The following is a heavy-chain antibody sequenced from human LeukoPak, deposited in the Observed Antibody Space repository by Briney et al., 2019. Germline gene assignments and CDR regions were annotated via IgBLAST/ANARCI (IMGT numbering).Heavy chain of an antibody. V-gene: IGHV5-51*01. CDR1: GSTFASYW. CDR2: IYPGDSDT. Sequence: GGSLQISCQGSGSTFASYWIGWVRQLPGKGRGGMGIIYPGDSDTRYSPSFQGQVTISADKSISTAYLQWSNLKASDTAMYYCAVGGGFDYWGQGTLVTVSS. CDR3: AVGGGFDY. J-gene: IGHJ4*02. D-gene: IGHD3-16*01.